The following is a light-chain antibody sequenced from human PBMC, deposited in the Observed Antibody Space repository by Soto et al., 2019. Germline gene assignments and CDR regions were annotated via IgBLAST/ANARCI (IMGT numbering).Light chain of an antibody. J-gene: IGKJ1*01. CDR1: QSVGRW. CDR2: RAS. Sequence: DIQLTQSPSTLSASVGDRVTITCRASQSVGRWVAWYQQKPGKAPKLLIYRASSLQSGVPSTFSGRGSGTDFTLTISRLQPDDFATYYCQQYDSNSWTFGQGTKVDVK. V-gene: IGKV1-5*03. CDR3: QQYDSNSWT.